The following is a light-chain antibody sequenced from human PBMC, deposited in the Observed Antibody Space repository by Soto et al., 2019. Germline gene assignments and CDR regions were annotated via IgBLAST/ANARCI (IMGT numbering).Light chain of an antibody. CDR2: DVV. J-gene: IGLJ1*01. V-gene: IGLV2-14*03. Sequence: QSVLTQPASVSGSPGQSITISCTGTSSDVRGFNSVSWYQLRPGTAPKLILYDVVDRPSGGSYRFSGSKSGNTASLTISGLQAADEADYFCSSYTSTITNVVGSGSKVT. CDR1: SSDVRGFNS. CDR3: SSYTSTITNV.